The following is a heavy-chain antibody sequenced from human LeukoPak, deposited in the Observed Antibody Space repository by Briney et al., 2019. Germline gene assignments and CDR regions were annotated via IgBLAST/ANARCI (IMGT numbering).Heavy chain of an antibody. J-gene: IGHJ4*02. CDR1: GYTFTSYD. Sequence: ASVKVSCKASGYTFTSYDINWVRQATGQGLEWMGWMNPNSGNTCYAQKFQGRVTMTRNTSISTAYMELSSLRSEDTAVYYCARRGGYSGYDEAWGQGTLVTISS. CDR2: MNPNSGNT. CDR3: ARRGGYSGYDEA. D-gene: IGHD5-12*01. V-gene: IGHV1-8*01.